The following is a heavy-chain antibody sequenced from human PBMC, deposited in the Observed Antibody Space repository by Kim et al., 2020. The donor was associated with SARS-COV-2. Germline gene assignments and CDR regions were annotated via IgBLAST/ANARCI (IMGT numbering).Heavy chain of an antibody. CDR3: ARYSSTMIVVVIRASGYFDY. V-gene: IGHV4-34*01. J-gene: IGHJ4*02. CDR1: GGSFSGYY. CDR2: INHSGST. Sequence: SETLSLTCAVYGGSFSGYYWSWIRQPPGKGLEWIGEINHSGSTNYNPSLESRVTISVDTSKNQFSLKLSSVTAADTAVYYCARYSSTMIVVVIRASGYFDYWGQGTLVTVSS. D-gene: IGHD3-22*01.